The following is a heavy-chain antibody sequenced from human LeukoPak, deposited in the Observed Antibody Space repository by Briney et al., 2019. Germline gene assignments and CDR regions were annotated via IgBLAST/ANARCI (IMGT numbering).Heavy chain of an antibody. J-gene: IGHJ4*02. D-gene: IGHD6-6*01. CDR2: ISGSGGST. V-gene: IGHV3-23*01. CDR1: GFTFSSYA. CDR3: AKSPYSSSSRELGY. Sequence: PGGSLRLSCAASGFTFSSYAMSWVRQAPGKGLEWVSAISGSGGSTYYADSVKGRFTISRDNSKNTLYLQMNSLRAEDTAVYYCAKSPYSSSSRELGYWGQGTLVTVSS.